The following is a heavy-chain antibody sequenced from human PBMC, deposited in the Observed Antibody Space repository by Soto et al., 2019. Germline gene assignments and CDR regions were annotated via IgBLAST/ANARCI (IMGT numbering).Heavy chain of an antibody. CDR1: GFSLSNRGVG. J-gene: IGHJ5*02. CDR2: IYWDNDK. D-gene: IGHD6-19*01. Sequence: QITLKESGPTLVKPTQTLTLACTFSGFSLSNRGVGVGWIRQPPGKALEWLALIYWDNDKSYSPSLKSRLTITKDTPKNQVVLTMTNMDPVDTATYYCAYSGVVAGEDWFDPWGQGTLVTVSS. V-gene: IGHV2-5*02. CDR3: AYSGVVAGEDWFDP.